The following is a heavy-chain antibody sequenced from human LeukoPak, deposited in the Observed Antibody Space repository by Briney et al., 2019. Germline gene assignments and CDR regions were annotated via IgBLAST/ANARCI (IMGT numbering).Heavy chain of an antibody. D-gene: IGHD3-22*01. CDR1: GFTFSGST. CDR2: IGSKADNFAT. J-gene: IGHJ4*02. Sequence: GGSLRLSCATSGFTFSGSTFHWVRQASGKGLEWVGRIGSKADNFATSYSASMKGRFTFSRDESKTTLYLQMNSLKTEDTAVYFCLRYYYDSGGYPFLGYWGQGTLVTVSS. V-gene: IGHV3-73*01. CDR3: LRYYYDSGGYPFLGY.